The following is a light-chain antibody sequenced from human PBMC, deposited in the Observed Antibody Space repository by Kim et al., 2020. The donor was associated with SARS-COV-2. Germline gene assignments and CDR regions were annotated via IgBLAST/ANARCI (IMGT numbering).Light chain of an antibody. CDR3: HQYHHWPPT. CDR1: QSVRSN. V-gene: IGKV3-15*01. J-gene: IGKJ4*01. Sequence: VSTGKRATLSCRASQSVRSNLAWYQQKPGQAPRLLIYGASTRATGIPARFSGSGSGTDFTLTISSLQSEDFAVYYCHQYHHWPPTFGGGTKVDIK. CDR2: GAS.